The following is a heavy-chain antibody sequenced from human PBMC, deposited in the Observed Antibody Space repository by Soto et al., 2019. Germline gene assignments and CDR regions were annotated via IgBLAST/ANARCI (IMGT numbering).Heavy chain of an antibody. CDR3: ARGTPNKAAIGRDFDY. CDR1: GFTFSSYG. Sequence: GGSLRLSCAASGFTFSSYGMHWVRQAPGKGLEWVAVIWYDGSNKYYADSVKGRFTISRDNSKNTLYLQINSLRAEDTAVYYCARGTPNKAAIGRDFDYWGQGTLVTVSS. V-gene: IGHV3-33*01. J-gene: IGHJ4*02. CDR2: IWYDGSNK. D-gene: IGHD6-25*01.